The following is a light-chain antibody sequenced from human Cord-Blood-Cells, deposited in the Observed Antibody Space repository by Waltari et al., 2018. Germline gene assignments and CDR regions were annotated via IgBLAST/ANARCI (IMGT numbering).Light chain of an antibody. CDR3: QQRSNWPLP. V-gene: IGKV3-11*01. Sequence: TVLTSSPATLSSSPGERADPSCRASQTVSSYLAWSQQQPAQAPRLLIYDASNRATGIPARFSGSGCGTDFTLTISSLETEDFAVYYSQQRSNWPLPFGGGTKVEIK. CDR1: QTVSSY. J-gene: IGKJ4*01. CDR2: DAS.